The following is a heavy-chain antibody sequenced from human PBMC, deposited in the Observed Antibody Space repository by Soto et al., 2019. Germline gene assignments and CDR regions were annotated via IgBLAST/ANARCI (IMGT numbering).Heavy chain of an antibody. CDR3: ARGSWDDVSGHYYMDV. J-gene: IGHJ6*03. D-gene: IGHD1-1*01. V-gene: IGHV6-1*01. Sequence: SQTLSLTCYISGAGVSRTSAGWNWIRHTPSRGLEWLGRTYYKSKWYYTYAASVKSRITVSPDTSKNQFSLQLTSVTPEDTAVYYCARGSWDDVSGHYYMDVWDKVTTVTAP. CDR1: GAGVSRTSAG. CDR2: TYYKSKWYY.